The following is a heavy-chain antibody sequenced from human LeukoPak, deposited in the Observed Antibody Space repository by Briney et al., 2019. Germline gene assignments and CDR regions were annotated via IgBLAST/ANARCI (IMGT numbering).Heavy chain of an antibody. V-gene: IGHV3-23*01. J-gene: IGHJ4*02. CDR1: GFNFSYFA. CDR3: SRIKYGGHSGYHFVY. CDR2: IGDGGSGG. D-gene: IGHD4/OR15-4a*01. Sequence: PGGSLKLSCSASGFNFSYFAMSLVRQAPGKRLEWVSTIGDGGSGGSYADSVRDRFTISMDNSKNMVYLQMHSLRVVDLAVYYCSRIKYGGHSGYHFVYWGQGTLVTVSS.